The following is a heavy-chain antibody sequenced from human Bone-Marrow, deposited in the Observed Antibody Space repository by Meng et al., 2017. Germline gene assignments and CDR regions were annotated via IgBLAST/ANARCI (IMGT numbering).Heavy chain of an antibody. V-gene: IGHV3-66*02. Sequence: GRLVEPGGGLVQPGGALGPSCAGYWSSVSSNQRSWLRQAAGKGQGWVSVIFSGGTTYDANSVHGRFTISRDNSKNTLFLQMNSLSADDTAVYYCARDIRWGQGTLVTVSS. D-gene: IGHD3-10*01. CDR2: IFSGGTT. CDR3: ARDIR. CDR1: WSSVSSNQ. J-gene: IGHJ4*02.